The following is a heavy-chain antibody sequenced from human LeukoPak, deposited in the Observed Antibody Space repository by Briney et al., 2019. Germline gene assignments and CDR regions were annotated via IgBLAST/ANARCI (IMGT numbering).Heavy chain of an antibody. J-gene: IGHJ6*03. D-gene: IGHD2-2*01. CDR1: GGSISSSSYY. V-gene: IGHV4-39*01. CDR2: IYYSGST. CDR3: ARTRVPAAMSGDKDYYYYYYMDV. Sequence: NPSETLSLTCTVSGGSISSSSYYWGWIRQPPGKGLEWIGSIYYSGSTYYNPSLKSRVTISVDTSKNQFSLKLSSVTAADTAVYYCARTRVPAAMSGDKDYYYYYYMDVWGKGTTVTVSS.